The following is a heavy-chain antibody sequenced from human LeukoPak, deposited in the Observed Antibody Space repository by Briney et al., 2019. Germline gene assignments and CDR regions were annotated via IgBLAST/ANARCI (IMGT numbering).Heavy chain of an antibody. CDR3: AQRAPYSPGYSQQ. V-gene: IGHV4-59*01. CDR2: IYHSGTT. J-gene: IGHJ1*01. CDR1: GGSITSYF. D-gene: IGHD2-15*01. Sequence: SETLSLTCTVSGGSITSYFWTWIRQPPGKGLEWIGYIYHSGTTSYNPSLKSRVTISADTSKNQFSLRLSSVTAADTAVYYCAQRAPYSPGYSQQWGQGTLVTVST.